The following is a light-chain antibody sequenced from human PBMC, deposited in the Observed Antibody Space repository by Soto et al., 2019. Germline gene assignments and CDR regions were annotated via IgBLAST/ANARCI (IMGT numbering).Light chain of an antibody. Sequence: DIQMTQSPSSLSSSXGYRVTITCQASQNINNYLNWYQQKPGRAPKLLIYDASNLEAGVPSRFRGSGSGTDFTFTISRLQPEDIATYYCQQYENLPTFGQGTRLEIK. CDR1: QNINNY. CDR3: QQYENLPT. V-gene: IGKV1-33*01. CDR2: DAS. J-gene: IGKJ5*01.